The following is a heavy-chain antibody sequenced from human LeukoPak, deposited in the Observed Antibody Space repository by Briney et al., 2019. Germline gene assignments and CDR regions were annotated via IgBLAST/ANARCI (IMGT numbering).Heavy chain of an antibody. CDR2: ISPSGDST. D-gene: IGHD3-22*01. Sequence: GASVKVSCKASGYTLTSYYMHWVRQAPGQGLEWMGIISPSGDSTSFAQKFQGRVTMTRDMSTSTVYMELSSLRSEDTAVYYCARGGNEVVADAEYFQHWGQGTLVTVSS. V-gene: IGHV1-46*01. J-gene: IGHJ1*01. CDR3: ARGGNEVVADAEYFQH. CDR1: GYTLTSYY.